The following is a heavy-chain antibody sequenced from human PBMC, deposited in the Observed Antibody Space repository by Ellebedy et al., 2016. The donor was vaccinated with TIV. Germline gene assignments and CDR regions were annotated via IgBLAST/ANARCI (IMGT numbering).Heavy chain of an antibody. J-gene: IGHJ4*02. V-gene: IGHV1-2*02. CDR3: ARDPPRYSGFDSEKASNY. CDR1: GYTFTGYY. CDR2: INPNSGGT. D-gene: IGHD5-12*01. Sequence: ASVKVSCKASGYTFTGYYMHWVRQAPGQGLEWMGWINPNSGGTNYAQKFQGRVTMTRDTSTSTAYVELSRLRSDDTAVYYCARDPPRYSGFDSEKASNYWGQGTLVTVSS.